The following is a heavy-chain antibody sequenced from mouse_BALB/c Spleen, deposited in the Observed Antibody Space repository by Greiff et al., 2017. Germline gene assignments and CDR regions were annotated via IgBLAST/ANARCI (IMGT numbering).Heavy chain of an antibody. CDR2: IYPGNVNT. D-gene: IGHD1-1*01. J-gene: IGHJ4*01. CDR1: GYTFTSYY. V-gene: IGHV1S56*01. CDR3: ARGGYYYGSSYDYYAMDY. Sequence: VKLMESGPELVKPGASVRISCKASGYTFTSYYIHWVKQRPGQGLEWIGWIYPGNVNTKYNEKFKGKATLTADKSSSTAYMQLSSLTSEDSAVYFCARGGYYYGSSYDYYAMDYWGQGTSVTVSS.